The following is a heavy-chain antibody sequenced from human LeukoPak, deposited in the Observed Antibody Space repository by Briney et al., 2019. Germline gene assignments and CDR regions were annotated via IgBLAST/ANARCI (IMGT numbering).Heavy chain of an antibody. CDR1: GFTFSRYG. CDR2: LRYDGSDK. V-gene: IGHV3-30*02. Sequence: GGSLRLSCAASGFTFSRYGMHWVRQAPGKGLEWVTFLRYDGSDKYYAESVKGRFTISRDNSKTTLYLQMNSLRAEDTAVYYCAKAVTVTTPKATYYYHMDVWGKGTTVTISS. CDR3: AKAVTVTTPKATYYYHMDV. D-gene: IGHD4-17*01. J-gene: IGHJ6*03.